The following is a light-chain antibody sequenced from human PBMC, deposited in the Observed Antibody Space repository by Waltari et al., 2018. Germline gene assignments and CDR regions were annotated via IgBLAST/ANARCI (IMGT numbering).Light chain of an antibody. Sequence: DVVMTQSPLSLPVTLGQPASISCRSSQSLVHSDGKTYLNWFHQRPGQSPRRLIYKVSNRDCGVPDRFSGSGSGTEFTLNINRVEAEDVGVYYCMQGTHWPWTFGQGTKVEIK. V-gene: IGKV2-30*02. CDR2: KVS. CDR1: QSLVHSDGKTY. CDR3: MQGTHWPWT. J-gene: IGKJ1*01.